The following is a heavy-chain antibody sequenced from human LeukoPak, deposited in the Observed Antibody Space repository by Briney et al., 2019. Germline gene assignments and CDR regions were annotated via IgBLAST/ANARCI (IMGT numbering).Heavy chain of an antibody. CDR1: GFSFRDYW. D-gene: IGHD6-6*01. CDR3: TRGRPGHYYDY. Sequence: GGSLRLSCTASGFSFRDYWMHWLRQSPGKGLEWVSYISGSGSTIFYADSMKGRFTVSRDNAKNSLYLQMDSLRDGDTAVYYCTRGRPGHYYDYWGQGTRVTVSS. CDR2: ISGSGSTI. J-gene: IGHJ4*02. V-gene: IGHV3-48*02.